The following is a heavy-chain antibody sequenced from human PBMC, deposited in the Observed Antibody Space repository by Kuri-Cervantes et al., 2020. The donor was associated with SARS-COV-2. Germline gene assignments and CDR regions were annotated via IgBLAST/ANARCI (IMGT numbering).Heavy chain of an antibody. D-gene: IGHD3-10*01. CDR1: GFIFSDYY. J-gene: IGHJ4*02. CDR2: IGPSGTTK. CDR3: ARDLRPGKSLDY. Sequence: GESLKIFCTASGFIFSDYYMTWIRQAPGKGLEWVSNIGPSGTTKYYADSVKGRFTISRDNAKNSLYLQMSSLRAEDTAVYYCARDLRPGKSLDYWGQGTLVTVSS. V-gene: IGHV3-11*04.